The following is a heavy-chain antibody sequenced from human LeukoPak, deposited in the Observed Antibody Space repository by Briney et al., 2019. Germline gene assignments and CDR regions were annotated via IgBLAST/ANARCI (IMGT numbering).Heavy chain of an antibody. Sequence: PSETLSLTCTVSGGSISSYYWSWIRQPPGKGLEWIGYIYYSGSTNYNPSLKSRVTISVDTSKNQFSLKLSSVTAADTAVYHCARVGCSGGSCYTNWFDPWGQGTLVTVSS. CDR2: IYYSGST. V-gene: IGHV4-59*01. CDR1: GGSISSYY. D-gene: IGHD2-15*01. CDR3: ARVGCSGGSCYTNWFDP. J-gene: IGHJ5*02.